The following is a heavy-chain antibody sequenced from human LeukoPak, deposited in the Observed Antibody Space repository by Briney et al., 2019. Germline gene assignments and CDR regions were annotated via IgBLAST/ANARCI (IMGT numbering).Heavy chain of an antibody. J-gene: IGHJ4*02. V-gene: IGHV3-20*04. CDR3: ARVGVGYDILTGYDYFDY. CDR1: GFTFDDYG. Sequence: GGSLRLSCAASGFTFDDYGMSWVRQAPGKGLEWVSGINWNGGSTGYADSVKGRFTISRDNAKNSLYLQMNSLRAEDTALYYCARVGVGYDILTGYDYFDYWGQGTLVTVSS. D-gene: IGHD3-9*01. CDR2: INWNGGST.